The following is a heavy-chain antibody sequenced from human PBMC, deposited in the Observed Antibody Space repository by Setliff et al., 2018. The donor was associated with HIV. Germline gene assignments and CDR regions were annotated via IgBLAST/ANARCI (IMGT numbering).Heavy chain of an antibody. CDR3: ARERTTLTPHGLDYMDV. V-gene: IGHV1-8*02. D-gene: IGHD4-4*01. CDR2: MNPNSANT. CDR1: GYTFTNYD. J-gene: IGHJ6*03. Sequence: ASVKVSCKASGYTFTNYDINWVRQAPGQGLEWMGWMNPNSANTGYAPNVQGRVTMTSDTSIGTAYMELSSLRSDDTAVYYCARERTTLTPHGLDYMDVWGKGTTVTVSS.